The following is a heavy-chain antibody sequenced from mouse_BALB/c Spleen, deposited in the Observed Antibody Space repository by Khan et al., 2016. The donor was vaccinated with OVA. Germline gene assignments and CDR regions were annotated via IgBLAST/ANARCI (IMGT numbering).Heavy chain of an antibody. V-gene: IGHV1-4*01. Sequence: QVQLQQSGAELARPGASVKMSCKASGYTFTSYTFHWIKQRPGQGLEWIGYINPSSGYTNYNQKFKDKATLTPDTSSNTAYMQLSSLTSDDSPVLYCERDCAYCRNDGWFAYWGQGTLVTVSA. J-gene: IGHJ3*01. D-gene: IGHD2-14*01. CDR1: GYTFTSYT. CDR3: ERDCAYCRNDGWFAY. CDR2: INPSSGYT.